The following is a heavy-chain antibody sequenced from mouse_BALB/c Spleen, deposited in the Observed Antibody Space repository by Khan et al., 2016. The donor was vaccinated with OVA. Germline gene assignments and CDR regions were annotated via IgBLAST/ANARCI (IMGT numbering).Heavy chain of an antibody. V-gene: IGHV1-26*01. Sequence: VQLKQSGPDLVKPGASVKISCKASGYSFTGYYIHWVKQSHGKSLEWIGRVNPNNGGTSSNQKFKGKAILTVDKSSNTAYMELRSLTAEDSAVYSCAIYHGYFDVWGAGTTVTVSS. J-gene: IGHJ1*01. CDR3: AIYHGYFDV. CDR1: GYSFTGYY. CDR2: VNPNNGGT. D-gene: IGHD1-1*01.